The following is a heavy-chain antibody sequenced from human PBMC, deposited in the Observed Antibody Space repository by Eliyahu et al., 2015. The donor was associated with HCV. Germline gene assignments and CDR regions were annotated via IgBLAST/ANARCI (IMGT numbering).Heavy chain of an antibody. CDR1: GGXISSGGYY. D-gene: IGHD3-3*01. J-gene: IGHJ3*02. V-gene: IGHV4-31*03. CDR2: IYYSGST. Sequence: QVQLQESGPGLVKPSQTLSLTCTVSGGXISSGGYYWSWIRQHPGKGLEWIGYIYYSGSTYYNPSLKSRVTISVDTSKNQFSLKLSSVTAADTAVYYCARHGQYDFWSGYSDAFDIWGQGTMVTVSS. CDR3: ARHGQYDFWSGYSDAFDI.